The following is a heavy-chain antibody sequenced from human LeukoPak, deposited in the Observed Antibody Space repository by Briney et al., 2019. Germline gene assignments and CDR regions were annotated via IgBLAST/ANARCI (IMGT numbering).Heavy chain of an antibody. V-gene: IGHV3-33*03. D-gene: IGHD6-13*01. CDR2: IWYDGSNK. CDR3: AKSAGGNLNYSDY. Sequence: PGGSLRLSCAASGFTFSSYGMHWVRQAPGKGLEWVAVIWYDGSNKYYADSVKGRFTISRDNSKNTLYLQMNSLRAEDTAVYYCAKSAGGNLNYSDYWGQGTLVTVSS. CDR1: GFTFSSYG. J-gene: IGHJ4*02.